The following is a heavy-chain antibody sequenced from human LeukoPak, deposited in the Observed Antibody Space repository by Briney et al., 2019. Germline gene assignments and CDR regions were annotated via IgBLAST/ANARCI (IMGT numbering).Heavy chain of an antibody. D-gene: IGHD6-19*01. Sequence: GGSLRLSCAASGFTFSSYAMSWVRQAPGKGLEWVSAISGSGGSTYYADSVKGRFTISRDNSKNTLYLQMNSLRADDTAVYNCAKRRYSSGWAFDYWGQGTLVTVSS. CDR2: ISGSGGST. J-gene: IGHJ4*02. CDR3: AKRRYSSGWAFDY. V-gene: IGHV3-23*01. CDR1: GFTFSSYA.